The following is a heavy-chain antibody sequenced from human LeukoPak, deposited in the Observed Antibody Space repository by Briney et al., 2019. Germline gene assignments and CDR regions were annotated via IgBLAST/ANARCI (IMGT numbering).Heavy chain of an antibody. CDR2: ISTYNGKT. J-gene: IGHJ4*02. Sequence: ASVKVSCKTSGDGFTGYYIHWVRQAPGQGLEWMGWISTYNGKTNYVDKFQGRVTMTTDTFTKTVYMHLRSLRSDDTALYYCARGPYYGDLNPDYFDYWGQGTLVTVSS. CDR3: ARGPYYGDLNPDYFDY. V-gene: IGHV1-18*01. D-gene: IGHD3-16*01. CDR1: GDGFTGYY.